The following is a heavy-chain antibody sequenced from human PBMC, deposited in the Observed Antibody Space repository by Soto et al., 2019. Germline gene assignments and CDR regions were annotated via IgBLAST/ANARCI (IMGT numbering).Heavy chain of an antibody. CDR1: GGSISSGGYY. D-gene: IGHD6-19*01. J-gene: IGHJ4*02. CDR3: SRGLDRDSNGYPGY. V-gene: IGHV4-31*03. Sequence: QVQVQESGPGLVKPSQTLSLTCTVSGGSISSGGYYWSWIRQHPGKGLEWIGYIYYNGNTYYNPSLKSRVTRSVDTARNQFSLRLSSVTAADTAVYFCSRGLDRDSNGYPGYWGQGTLVTVSS. CDR2: IYYNGNT.